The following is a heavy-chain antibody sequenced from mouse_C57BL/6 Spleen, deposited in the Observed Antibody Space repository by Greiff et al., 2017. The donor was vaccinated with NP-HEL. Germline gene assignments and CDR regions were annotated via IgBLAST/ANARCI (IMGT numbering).Heavy chain of an antibody. CDR3: ERSERDSNYDY. CDR2: INPGSGGT. V-gene: IGHV1-54*01. D-gene: IGHD3-2*01. J-gene: IGHJ2*01. CDR1: GYAFTNYL. Sequence: QVQLQQSGAELVRPGTSVKVSCKASGYAFTNYLIEWVKQRPGQGLEWIGVINPGSGGTNYNEKFKGKATLTADKSSSTAYMQLSSLTSEDSAVYYCERSERDSNYDYWGQGTTLTVSS.